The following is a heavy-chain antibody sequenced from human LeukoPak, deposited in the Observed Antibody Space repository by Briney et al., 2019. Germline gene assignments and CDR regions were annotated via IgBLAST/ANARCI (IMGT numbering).Heavy chain of an antibody. J-gene: IGHJ4*02. CDR3: VRNGWYSVDY. CDR1: GGSISNNYW. Sequence: PSETLSLTCAVSGGSISNNYWWSWVRQPPGKGLEWIGEIYHSGSTNYNPSLKSRVTISVDKSKNQFSLKLSSVTAADTAVYYCVRNGWYSVDYWGQGTLVTVSS. CDR2: IYHSGST. V-gene: IGHV4-4*02. D-gene: IGHD6-19*01.